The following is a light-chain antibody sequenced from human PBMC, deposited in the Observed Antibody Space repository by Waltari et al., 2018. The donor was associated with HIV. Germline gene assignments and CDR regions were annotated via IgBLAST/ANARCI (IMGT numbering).Light chain of an antibody. Sequence: QSALTQPASVSGAPGQSITISCTGTSRDVGGYRYVSWYQQHPGKAPKLMIFDVSNRPSGVSNRVSGSKSGNTASLTSSGLQAEDEAHYFCSSYSSSTALVVFGGGTKVTVL. CDR3: SSYSSSTALVV. J-gene: IGLJ2*01. CDR1: SRDVGGYRY. V-gene: IGLV2-14*03. CDR2: DVS.